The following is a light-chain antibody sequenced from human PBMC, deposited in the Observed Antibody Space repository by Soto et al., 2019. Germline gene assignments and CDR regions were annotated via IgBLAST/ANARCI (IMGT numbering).Light chain of an antibody. Sequence: DIQMTHSPSTLSASVGDRVTITCRASQSISSWWAWYRQKPGKAPKLLIYDASSLESGGPSRFSGSGSGTEFTLTISSLQPDDFATYYCQQYNSYLWTFGQGTKVDIK. CDR2: DAS. V-gene: IGKV1-5*01. CDR3: QQYNSYLWT. J-gene: IGKJ1*01. CDR1: QSISSW.